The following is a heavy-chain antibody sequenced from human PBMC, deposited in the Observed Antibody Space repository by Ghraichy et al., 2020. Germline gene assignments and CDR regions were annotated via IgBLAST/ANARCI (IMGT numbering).Heavy chain of an antibody. J-gene: IGHJ4*02. CDR2: ISYDGSNK. D-gene: IGHD6-6*01. CDR1: GFTFSSYA. V-gene: IGHV3-30-3*01. CDR3: ARGDSGYSSSFQIFDY. Sequence: GGSLRLSCAASGFTFSSYAMHWVRQAPGKGLEWVAVISYDGSNKYYADSVKGRFTISRDNSKNTLYLQMNSLRAEDTAVYYCARGDSGYSSSFQIFDYWGQGTLVTVSS.